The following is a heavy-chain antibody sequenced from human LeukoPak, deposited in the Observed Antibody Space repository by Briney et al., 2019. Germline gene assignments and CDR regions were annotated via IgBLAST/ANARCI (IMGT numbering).Heavy chain of an antibody. V-gene: IGHV3-53*01. J-gene: IGHJ4*02. Sequence: AGSLRLSCAASGFTVNNNYMSWVRQAQGKGMEWVSVIYSSGSTYYADSVKGRFTISRDISKNSLYLQMTSLRAEDTAVYYCARDLGYYASSANWGQGTLVTVSS. CDR1: GFTVNNNY. D-gene: IGHD3-22*01. CDR2: IYSSGST. CDR3: ARDLGYYASSAN.